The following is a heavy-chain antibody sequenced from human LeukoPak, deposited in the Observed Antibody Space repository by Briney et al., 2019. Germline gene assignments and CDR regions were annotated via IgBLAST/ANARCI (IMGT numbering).Heavy chain of an antibody. J-gene: IGHJ6*02. Sequence: PGGSLRLSCAASGFTFSSYAMSWVRQAPGKGLEWVSAISGSGGSTYYADSVKGRFTISRDNSKNTLYLQMNSLRAEDTAVYYCAKANGDYLHYYYGMDVWGQGTTVTVSS. CDR3: AKANGDYLHYYYGMDV. CDR1: GFTFSSYA. V-gene: IGHV3-23*01. CDR2: ISGSGGST. D-gene: IGHD4-17*01.